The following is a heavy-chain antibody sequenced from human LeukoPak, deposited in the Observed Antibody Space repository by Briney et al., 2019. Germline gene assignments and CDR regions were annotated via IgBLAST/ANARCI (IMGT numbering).Heavy chain of an antibody. Sequence: SVKVSCKASGGTFSSYAISWVRQAPGQGLEWMGGIIPIFGTANYAQKFQGRVTMTRNTSISTAYMELSSLRSEDTAVYFCARKGPANYYYYYMDVWGKGTTVTVSS. CDR1: GGTFSSYA. V-gene: IGHV1-69*05. J-gene: IGHJ6*03. D-gene: IGHD2-2*01. CDR3: ARKGPANYYYYYMDV. CDR2: IIPIFGTA.